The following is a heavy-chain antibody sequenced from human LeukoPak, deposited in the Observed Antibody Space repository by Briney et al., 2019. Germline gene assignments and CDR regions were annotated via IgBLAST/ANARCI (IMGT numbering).Heavy chain of an antibody. V-gene: IGHV3-23*01. CDR1: GFPLSSLA. J-gene: IGHJ4*02. Sequence: GFLRLSLGAFGFPLSSLAHTRVRQASGEGLEWVSVINTGGGTTDYADSVKGRFTISRDNSKNTLYLQMNSLRAEDTAVYYRAKGSGWYVWGQGTLVTVSS. CDR3: AKGSGWYV. D-gene: IGHD6-19*01. CDR2: INTGGGTT.